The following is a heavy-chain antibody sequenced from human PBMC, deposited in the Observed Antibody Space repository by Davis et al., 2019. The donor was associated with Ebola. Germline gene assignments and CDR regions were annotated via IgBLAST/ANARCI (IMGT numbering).Heavy chain of an antibody. V-gene: IGHV3-53*01. Sequence: GESLKISCAASGFTVSSNYMSWVRQAPGKGLEWVSVIYSGGSTYYADSVKGRFTISRDNAKNSLYLQMNSLRAEDTAVYYCARVDIGYCSSTSCYGGYYYGMDVWGQGTTVTVSS. CDR3: ARVDIGYCSSTSCYGGYYYGMDV. D-gene: IGHD2-2*01. CDR1: GFTVSSNY. CDR2: IYSGGST. J-gene: IGHJ6*02.